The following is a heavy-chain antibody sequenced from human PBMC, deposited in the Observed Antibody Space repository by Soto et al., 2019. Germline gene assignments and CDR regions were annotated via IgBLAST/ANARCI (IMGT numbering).Heavy chain of an antibody. CDR3: ARVRGGSGSYLDYNWFDP. CDR2: MNPNSGNT. V-gene: IGHV1-8*01. J-gene: IGHJ5*02. D-gene: IGHD3-10*01. CDR1: GYTFTSYD. Sequence: ASVKVSCKASGYTFTSYDINWVRQATGQGLEWMGWMNPNSGNTGYAQKFQGRVTMTRDTSTSTVYMELSSLRSEDTAVYYCARVRGGSGSYLDYNWFDPCGQGTVVTVSS.